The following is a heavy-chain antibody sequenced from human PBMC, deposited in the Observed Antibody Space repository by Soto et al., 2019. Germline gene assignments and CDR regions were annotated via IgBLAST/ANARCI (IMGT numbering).Heavy chain of an antibody. CDR2: IIPIFGTA. Sequence: QVQLVQSGAEVKKPGSSVKVSCKASGGTFSSYAISWVRQAPGQGLEWMGGIIPIFGTANYAQKFQGRVTITADKSTSTAYMELSSLRSEDTAVYYRRGGSAGGDYYYYYGMDVWGQGTTVTVSS. J-gene: IGHJ6*02. CDR3: RGGSAGGDYYYYYGMDV. V-gene: IGHV1-69*06. D-gene: IGHD3-10*01. CDR1: GGTFSSYA.